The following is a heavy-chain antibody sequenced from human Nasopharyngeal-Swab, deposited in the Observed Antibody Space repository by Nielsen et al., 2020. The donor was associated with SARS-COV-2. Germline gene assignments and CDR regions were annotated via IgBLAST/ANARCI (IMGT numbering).Heavy chain of an antibody. CDR2: TYYRTKWYN. Sequence: SQTLSLTCAISGDSVSSNSAAWNWIRQSPSRGLEWLGRTYYRTKWYNDYAVSVKSRITINPDTSKNQFCLQLNSVTPEDTAVYYCARVRQQPGGGAFDIWGQGTMVTVSS. V-gene: IGHV6-1*01. J-gene: IGHJ3*02. CDR3: ARVRQQPGGGAFDI. CDR1: GDSVSSNSAA. D-gene: IGHD6-13*01.